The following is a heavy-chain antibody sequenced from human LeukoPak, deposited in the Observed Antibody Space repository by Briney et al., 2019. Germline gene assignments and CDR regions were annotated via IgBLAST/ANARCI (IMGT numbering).Heavy chain of an antibody. CDR2: LYIGGST. CDR3: MTAAGYNFGQY. V-gene: IGHV3-53*01. CDR1: GFTFSDVW. J-gene: IGHJ4*02. Sequence: PGGSLRLSCAASGFTFSDVWMNWVRQAPGMGLEWVSALYIGGSTYYADSVRGRFTISRDNSKNTLYLQMNSLRAEDTAIYYCMTAAGYNFGQYWGQGTLVTVSS. D-gene: IGHD5-18*01.